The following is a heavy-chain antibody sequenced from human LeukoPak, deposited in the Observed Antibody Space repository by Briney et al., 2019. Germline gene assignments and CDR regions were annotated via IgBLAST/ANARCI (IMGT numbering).Heavy chain of an antibody. CDR1: GYTFTSYG. D-gene: IGHD3-22*01. CDR3: ARDRRDYYDSSGYWTFDY. Sequence: ASVKVSCKASGYTFTSYGISWVRQAPGQGLEWMGWISADNGNTKYAQKLQGRVTMTTDTSTSTAYMELRSLRSDDTAVYYCARDRRDYYDSSGYWTFDYWGQGTLVTVSS. J-gene: IGHJ4*02. CDR2: ISADNGNT. V-gene: IGHV1-18*01.